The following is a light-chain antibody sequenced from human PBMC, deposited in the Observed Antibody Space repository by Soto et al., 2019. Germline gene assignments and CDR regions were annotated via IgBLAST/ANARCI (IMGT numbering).Light chain of an antibody. CDR3: QQDNNRWT. CDR1: QTIYSN. Sequence: ESPGTLSVSPRERATLSRRASQTIYSNVAWYQHRPGQAPRLLIYRASASATGIPARFSGSGSGTEFTLTIVSLQSEDFAVYYWQQDNNRWTFGQGTKVDIK. V-gene: IGKV3-15*01. CDR2: RAS. J-gene: IGKJ1*01.